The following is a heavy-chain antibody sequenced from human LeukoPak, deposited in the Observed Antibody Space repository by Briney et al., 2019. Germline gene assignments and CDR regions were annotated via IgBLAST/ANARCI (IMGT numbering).Heavy chain of an antibody. CDR3: AKRGSGNNWFDP. Sequence: GGSLRLSCAASGFTFSSYIMNWVRQAPGKGLEWVSYISGSSNTVYYADSVKGRFTVSRDNAKNSLYLQIDSLRDEDTAMYYCAKRGSGNNWFDPWGQGTLVTVSS. D-gene: IGHD6-19*01. CDR2: ISGSSNTV. J-gene: IGHJ5*02. CDR1: GFTFSSYI. V-gene: IGHV3-48*02.